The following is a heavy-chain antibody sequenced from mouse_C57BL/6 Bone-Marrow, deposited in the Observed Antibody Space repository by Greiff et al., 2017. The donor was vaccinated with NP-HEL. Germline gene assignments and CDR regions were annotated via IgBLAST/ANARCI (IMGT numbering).Heavy chain of an antibody. CDR2: IYPRSGHT. J-gene: IGHJ3*01. CDR1: GYTFTSYG. V-gene: IGHV1-81*01. Sequence: QVQLKQSGAELARPGASVKLSCKASGYTFTSYGISWVKQRTGQGLEWIGEIYPRSGHTYYNEKFKGKATLTADKSSSTAYMELLSLTSEDSAVYFCARPWGNGFADWGKGPLVTVSA. CDR3: ARPWGNGFAD. D-gene: IGHD2-1*01.